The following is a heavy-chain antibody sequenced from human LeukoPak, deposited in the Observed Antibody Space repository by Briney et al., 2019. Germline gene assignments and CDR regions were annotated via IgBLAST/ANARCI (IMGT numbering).Heavy chain of an antibody. J-gene: IGHJ6*04. D-gene: IGHD3-10*01. CDR3: AREIRAFVWFGEPDYYYGMDV. CDR1: GFTFSSYW. CDR2: IKQDGSEK. Sequence: GGSLRLSCAASGFTFSSYWMSWVRQAPGKGLEWVANIKQDGSEKYYVDSVKGRFTISRDNAKNSLYLQMNSLRAEDTAVYYCAREIRAFVWFGEPDYYYGMDVWGKGTTVTVSS. V-gene: IGHV3-7*01.